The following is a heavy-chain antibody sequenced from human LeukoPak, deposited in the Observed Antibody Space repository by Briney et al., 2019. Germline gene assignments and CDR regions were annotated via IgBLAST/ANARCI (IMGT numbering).Heavy chain of an antibody. Sequence: GGSLRLSCAASGFTLSSSAMHWVRQAPGKGLEWVAFIYFDGTTTHYVDSVKDRFTISRDSSKNTLYLQMNSLRPEDTAVYYCTKVGTRCCQDDYWGQGTLVTVSS. CDR2: IYFDGTTT. V-gene: IGHV3-30*02. J-gene: IGHJ4*02. CDR3: TKVGTRCCQDDY. CDR1: GFTLSSSA. D-gene: IGHD2-2*01.